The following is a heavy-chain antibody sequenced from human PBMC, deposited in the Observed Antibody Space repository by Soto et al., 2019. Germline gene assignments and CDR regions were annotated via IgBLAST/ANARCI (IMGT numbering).Heavy chain of an antibody. CDR1: VYIFTTYG. CDR2: ISAHNGNT. D-gene: IGHD1-1*01. V-gene: IGHV1-18*01. Sequence: QVHLVQSGAEVKKPGASVKVSCKGSVYIFTTYGITWVRQAPGQGLEWMGWISAHNGNTNYAQKLQGRVTVTRDTSTSTAYMELRNLRSEDTAVYYCARGRYVDYWGQGALVTVSS. CDR3: ARGRYVDY. J-gene: IGHJ4*02.